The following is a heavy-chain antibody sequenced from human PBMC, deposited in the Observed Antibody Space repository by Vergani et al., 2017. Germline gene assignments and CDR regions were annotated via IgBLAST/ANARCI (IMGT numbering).Heavy chain of an antibody. CDR1: GESIRSGSHY. Sequence: QVKLQESGPGLLKPSQTLSLTCTVSGESIRSGSHYWSWIRQPAGKGPEWIGHIHTGGSTDLNPSFKSRVSISVDTSKSQFSLKLNSVTVADTAVYYCARDLIENDTYGRSGYWGPGTLVTVSS. CDR2: IHTGGST. D-gene: IGHD6-25*01. J-gene: IGHJ1*01. CDR3: ARDLIENDTYGRSGY. V-gene: IGHV4-61*02.